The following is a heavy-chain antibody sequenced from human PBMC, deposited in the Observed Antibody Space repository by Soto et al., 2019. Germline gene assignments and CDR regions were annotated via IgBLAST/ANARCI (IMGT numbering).Heavy chain of an antibody. D-gene: IGHD4-17*01. CDR3: ARHGYGDSFDH. CDR1: GFSFSDYS. J-gene: IGHJ4*02. Sequence: LRLSCTGSGFSFSDYSFNWIRQAPGKGLERISYVSSRRTITFYADSVKGRFTISRDNAKKSVYLQMNRLRNEDTAVYYCARHGYGDSFDHWGRGTLVTVSS. V-gene: IGHV3-48*02. CDR2: VSSRRTIT.